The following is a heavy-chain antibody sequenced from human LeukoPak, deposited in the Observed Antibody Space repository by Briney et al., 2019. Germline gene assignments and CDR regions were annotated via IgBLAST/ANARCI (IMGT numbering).Heavy chain of an antibody. Sequence: GASVKVSCKASGYTFTGYYMHWVRQAPGQELEWMGWINPNSGGTNYAQKFQGRVTMTRDTSISTAYMELSRLRSDDTAVYYCARGGSSGEWFSHLDYWGQGTLVTVSS. D-gene: IGHD3-3*01. CDR1: GYTFTGYY. V-gene: IGHV1-2*02. CDR2: INPNSGGT. J-gene: IGHJ4*02. CDR3: ARGGSSGEWFSHLDY.